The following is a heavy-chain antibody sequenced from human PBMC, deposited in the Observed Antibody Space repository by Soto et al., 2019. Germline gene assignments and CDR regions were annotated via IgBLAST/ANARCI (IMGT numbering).Heavy chain of an antibody. CDR1: GGTFSNYA. D-gene: IGHD2-2*01. J-gene: IGHJ6*02. V-gene: IGHV1-69*01. CDR2: IIPIVGTG. CDR3: SRVVILVPTASTHYYYHMDV. Sequence: QVQLVQSGAEVRKPGSSVTVSCKASGGTFSNYAISWVRQAPGQGLEWMGGIIPIVGTGRYAQKFQGRVTIPADEPTTTAYMELSSLRFEDTAVYYGSRVVILVPTASTHYYYHMDVWGPGTTVTVSS.